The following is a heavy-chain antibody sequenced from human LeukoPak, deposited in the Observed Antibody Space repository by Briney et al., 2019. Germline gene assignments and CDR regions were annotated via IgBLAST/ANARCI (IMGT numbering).Heavy chain of an antibody. D-gene: IGHD3-10*01. Sequence: GGSLRLSCAASGFTFSSYAMHWVRQAPGKGLEWVAVISYDGSNKYYADSVKGRFTISRDNSKNTLNLQMNSLRAEDTAVYYCAAYTAGGSMVYWGQGTLVTVSS. J-gene: IGHJ4*02. CDR1: GFTFSSYA. V-gene: IGHV3-30-3*01. CDR3: AAYTAGGSMVY. CDR2: ISYDGSNK.